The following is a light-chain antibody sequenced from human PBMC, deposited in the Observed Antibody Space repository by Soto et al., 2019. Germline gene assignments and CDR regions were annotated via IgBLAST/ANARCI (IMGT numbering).Light chain of an antibody. Sequence: DIQMTQSPSSLSASVGDTVTITCQASQDITNHLNWYQQKPGKAPNLLIYDASHLETGVPSRFSGSGSGTSFTLTISSLQPEDIATYYCQKYDDVPQFGPGTKVD. V-gene: IGKV1-33*01. J-gene: IGKJ3*01. CDR3: QKYDDVPQ. CDR1: QDITNH. CDR2: DAS.